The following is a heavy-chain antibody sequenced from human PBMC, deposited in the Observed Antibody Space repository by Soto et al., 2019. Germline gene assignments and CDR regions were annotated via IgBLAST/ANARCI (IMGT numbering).Heavy chain of an antibody. Sequence: ASETLSLTCSVSGAVVTSGENYWSWVRQPPGKGLEWLGYIYDSGVTSYTPALKSRVTLSLDRPNNQVSLKLRSVTAADTAVYFCVRDLAHGYTGNVWGHGXLVTVSS. D-gene: IGHD5-18*01. CDR3: VRDLAHGYTGNV. V-gene: IGHV4-30-4*08. CDR1: GAVVTSGENY. CDR2: IYDSGVT. J-gene: IGHJ3*01.